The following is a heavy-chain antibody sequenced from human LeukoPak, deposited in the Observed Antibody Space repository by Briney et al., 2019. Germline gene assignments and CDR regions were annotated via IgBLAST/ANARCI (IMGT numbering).Heavy chain of an antibody. D-gene: IGHD3-10*01. CDR3: ARVYYYGSGSSYRFDP. J-gene: IGHJ5*02. V-gene: IGHV1-18*01. CDR1: GYTFTSYD. CDR2: MNPNSGNT. Sequence: GASVKVSCKASGYTFTSYDINWVRQATGQGLEWMGWMNPNSGNTNYAQKLQGRVTMTTDTSTSTAYMELRSLRSDDTAVYYCARVYYYGSGSSYRFDPWGQGTLVTVSS.